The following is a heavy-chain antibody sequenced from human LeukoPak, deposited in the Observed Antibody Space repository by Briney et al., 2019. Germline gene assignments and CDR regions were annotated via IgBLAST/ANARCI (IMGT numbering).Heavy chain of an antibody. D-gene: IGHD2-21*02. CDR3: AKGVAYCGGDCYWFSFDI. CDR2: ISGSGGST. V-gene: IGHV3-23*01. CDR1: GFTFSSYA. J-gene: IGHJ3*02. Sequence: GGSLRLSCAASGFTFSSYAMSWVRQAPGKGLEWVSAISGSGGSTYYADSVKGRFTISRDNSKNTLYLQMNSLRAEDTAVYYCAKGVAYCGGDCYWFSFDIWGQGTMVTVSS.